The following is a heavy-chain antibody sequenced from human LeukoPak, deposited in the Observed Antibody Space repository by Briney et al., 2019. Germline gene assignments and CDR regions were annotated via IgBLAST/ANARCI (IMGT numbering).Heavy chain of an antibody. J-gene: IGHJ3*02. CDR1: GFTFSSYG. D-gene: IGHD4-17*01. V-gene: IGHV3-33*01. Sequence: GGSLRLSCAASGFTFSSYGMHWVRQAPGKGLEWVAVIWNHGSNKYYADSVKGRVTISRDNSKNTLYLQMNSLRAEDTAVYYCARNQDYGVYNSGGAFDIWGQGTMVTVSS. CDR3: ARNQDYGVYNSGGAFDI. CDR2: IWNHGSNK.